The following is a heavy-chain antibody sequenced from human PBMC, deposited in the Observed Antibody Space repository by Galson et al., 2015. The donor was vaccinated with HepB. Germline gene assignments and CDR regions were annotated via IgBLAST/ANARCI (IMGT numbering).Heavy chain of an antibody. J-gene: IGHJ6*02. CDR1: GFTFSSYA. V-gene: IGHV3-23*01. CDR2: ISGSGGST. Sequence: SLRLSCAASGFTFSSYAMSWVRQAPGKGLEWVSAISGSGGSTYYADSVKGRFTISRDNSKNTLYLQMNSLRAEDTAVYYCAKVYYYDSSGYYHISKGYYGMDVWGQGTTVTVSS. D-gene: IGHD3-22*01. CDR3: AKVYYYDSSGYYHISKGYYGMDV.